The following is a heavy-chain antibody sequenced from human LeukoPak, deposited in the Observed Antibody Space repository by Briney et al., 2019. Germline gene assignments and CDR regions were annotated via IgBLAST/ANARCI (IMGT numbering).Heavy chain of an antibody. CDR2: IKQDGSEK. CDR1: GFTFGDHA. Sequence: GGSLRLSCTASGFTFGDHAMSWVRQAPGRGLERVANIKQDGSEKYYVDSVKGRFTISRDNAKNSLYLQMNSLRAEDTAVYYCARGTHYYGSGSYSPEQYFQHWGQGTLVTVSS. J-gene: IGHJ1*01. CDR3: ARGTHYYGSGSYSPEQYFQH. D-gene: IGHD3-10*01. V-gene: IGHV3-7*03.